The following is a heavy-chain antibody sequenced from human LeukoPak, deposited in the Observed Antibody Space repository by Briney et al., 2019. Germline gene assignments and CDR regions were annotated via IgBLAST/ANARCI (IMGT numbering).Heavy chain of an antibody. CDR3: ARARRYYYGSGHGEKFDY. Sequence: SETLSLTCTVSGGSISSYYWSWIRQPPGKGLEWIGYIYYSGSTNYNPSLKSRVTISVDTSKNQFSLKLSSVTAADTAVYYCARARRYYYGSGHGEKFDYWGQGTLVTVSS. J-gene: IGHJ4*02. D-gene: IGHD3-10*01. V-gene: IGHV4-59*01. CDR2: IYYSGST. CDR1: GGSISSYY.